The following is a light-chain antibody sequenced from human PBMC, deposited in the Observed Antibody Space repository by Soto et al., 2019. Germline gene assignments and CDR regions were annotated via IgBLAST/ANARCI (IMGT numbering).Light chain of an antibody. CDR3: MQALQTPFT. CDR1: QSLLHSNGYNY. J-gene: IGKJ3*01. Sequence: DIVLTQSPLSLPVTPGESASISCRSSQSLLHSNGYNYLDWYLQKPGQSPQFLIYLGSNRASGVPDRFSGSGSGTDFTLKISRVEAEDVGVYYCMQALQTPFTFGPGTKVDIK. V-gene: IGKV2-28*01. CDR2: LGS.